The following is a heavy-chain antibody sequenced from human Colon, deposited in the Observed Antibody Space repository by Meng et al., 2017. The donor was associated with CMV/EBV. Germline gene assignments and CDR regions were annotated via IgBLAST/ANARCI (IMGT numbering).Heavy chain of an antibody. V-gene: IGHV4-34*01. CDR1: GASFTGYY. CDR2: IKYSEST. J-gene: IGHJ4*02. CDR3: VRRVGSGKYYFDY. Sequence: CAVYGASFTGYYCSGIRQPPGKGLEWIGEIKYSESTNYPPSLKSRVTISVDMSKNQSSLRLNSVTAADTAVYYCVRRVGSGKYYFDYWSQGTLVTVSS. D-gene: IGHD3-10*01.